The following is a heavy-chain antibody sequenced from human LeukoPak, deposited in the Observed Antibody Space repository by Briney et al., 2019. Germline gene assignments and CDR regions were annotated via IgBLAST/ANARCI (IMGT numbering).Heavy chain of an antibody. V-gene: IGHV4-34*01. CDR1: GGSFSGYY. Sequence: SETLSLTCAVYGGSFSGYYWSWIRQPPGKGLEWIGEINHSGSTNYNPSLKSRVTISVDTSKNQFSLKLSSVTAADTAVYYRARGRANYYGSGSTIRLFDPWGQGTLVTVSS. CDR2: INHSGST. J-gene: IGHJ5*02. CDR3: ARGRANYYGSGSTIRLFDP. D-gene: IGHD3-10*01.